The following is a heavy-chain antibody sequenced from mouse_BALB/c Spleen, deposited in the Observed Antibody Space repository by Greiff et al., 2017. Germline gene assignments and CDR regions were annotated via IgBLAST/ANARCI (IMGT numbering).Heavy chain of an antibody. CDR2: IDPENGNT. CDR3: ARAQIYDGYSFYAMDY. J-gene: IGHJ4*01. Sequence: EVQLQQSGAELVRPGALVKLSCKASGFNIKDYYMHWVKQRPEQGLEWIGWIDPENGNTIYDPKFQGKASITADTSSNTAYLQLSSLTSEDTAVYYCARAQIYDGYSFYAMDYWGQGTSVTVSS. CDR1: GFNIKDYY. V-gene: IGHV14-1*02. D-gene: IGHD2-3*01.